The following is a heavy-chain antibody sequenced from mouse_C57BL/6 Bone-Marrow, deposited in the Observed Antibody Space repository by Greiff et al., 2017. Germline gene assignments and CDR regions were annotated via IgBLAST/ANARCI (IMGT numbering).Heavy chain of an antibody. Sequence: QLQQPGAELVMPGASVKLSCKASGYTFTSYWMHWVKQRPGQGLEWIGEIDPSDSYTNYNQKFKGKSTLTVDKSSSTAYMQLSSLTSEDSAVYYGARAQSTMITTGYYVDYWGQGTTLTVSS. D-gene: IGHD2-4*01. CDR2: IDPSDSYT. CDR3: ARAQSTMITTGYYVDY. J-gene: IGHJ2*01. CDR1: GYTFTSYW. V-gene: IGHV1-69*01.